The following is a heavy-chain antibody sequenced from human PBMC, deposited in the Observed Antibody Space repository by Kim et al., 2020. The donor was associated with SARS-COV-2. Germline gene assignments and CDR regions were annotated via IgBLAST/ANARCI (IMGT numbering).Heavy chain of an antibody. V-gene: IGHV1-18*01. D-gene: IGHD3-10*01. CDR2: NT. CDR3: ARVTGVGVDY. Sequence: NTNYAQKLQGRVTMTTDTSTSTAYMGLRSLRSDDTAVDYCARVTGVGVDYWGQGTLVTVSS. J-gene: IGHJ4*02.